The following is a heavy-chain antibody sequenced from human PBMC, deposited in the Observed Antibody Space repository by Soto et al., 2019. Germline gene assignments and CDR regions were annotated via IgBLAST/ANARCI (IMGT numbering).Heavy chain of an antibody. V-gene: IGHV1-69*13. CDR1: GYTLTYRY. CDR3: ARPTRYYYDSSGQSAWFDP. D-gene: IGHD3-22*01. J-gene: IGHJ5*02. CDR2: IIPIFGTA. Sequence: SVKVSCKASGYTLTYRYLHWVRQAPGQGLEWMGGIIPIFGTANYAQKFQGRVTITADESTSTAYMELSSLRSEDTAVYYCARPTRYYYDSSGQSAWFDPWGQGTLVTV.